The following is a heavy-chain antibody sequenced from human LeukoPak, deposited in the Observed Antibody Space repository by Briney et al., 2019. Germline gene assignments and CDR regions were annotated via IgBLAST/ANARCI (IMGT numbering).Heavy chain of an antibody. Sequence: GSVNVACKASGYTFTSYYMQCVWQAAGQWREWMGWINPKSGGTKYTQKSQGRVTMNRDTSISTAYTEMSRLRPDDTAVYYCARDPQHYMVRGVRWLHDWGQGTLVTVSS. CDR2: INPKSGGT. D-gene: IGHD3-10*01. CDR3: ARDPQHYMVRGVRWLHD. CDR1: GYTFTSYY. V-gene: IGHV1-2*02. J-gene: IGHJ4*02.